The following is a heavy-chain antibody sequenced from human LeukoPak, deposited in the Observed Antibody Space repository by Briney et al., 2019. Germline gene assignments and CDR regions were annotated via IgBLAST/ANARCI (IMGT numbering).Heavy chain of an antibody. CDR2: IYYTGNT. CDR1: GVSISSSYSY. CDR3: ARQTGSGLFILP. D-gene: IGHD3/OR15-3a*01. Sequence: PSETLSLTCTVSGVSISSSYSYWGWIRQPPGMGLEWIGSIYYTGNTYYNASLKSQVSISIDMSENQFSLKITSVTAADTGVYYCARQTGSGLFILPGGQGTLVTVSS. V-gene: IGHV4-39*01. J-gene: IGHJ4*02.